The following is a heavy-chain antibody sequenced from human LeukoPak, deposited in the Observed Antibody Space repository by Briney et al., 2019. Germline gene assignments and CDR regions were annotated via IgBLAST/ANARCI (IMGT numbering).Heavy chain of an antibody. J-gene: IGHJ4*02. CDR1: GFTFSNYG. V-gene: IGHV3-48*02. CDR3: ARRYSSGWSVFDY. CDR2: ISSDSSSL. D-gene: IGHD6-19*01. Sequence: QTGGSLRLSCAASGFTFSNYGMNWVRQAPGKGLEWLSYISSDSSSLSYADSVRGRFTISRDNAKNSLYLQMNSLRDEDTAVYYCARRYSSGWSVFDYWGQGTLVTVSS.